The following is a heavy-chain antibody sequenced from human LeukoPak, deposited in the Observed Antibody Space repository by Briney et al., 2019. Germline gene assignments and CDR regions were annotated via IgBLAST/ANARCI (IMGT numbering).Heavy chain of an antibody. D-gene: IGHD6-19*01. CDR3: AKDGRSGWFPIDY. V-gene: IGHV3-30*18. CDR2: ISYDGSNK. J-gene: IGHJ4*02. Sequence: GGSLRLSCAASGFTFSSYSMNWVRQAPGKGLEWVAVISYDGSNKYYADSVKGRFTISSDNSKNTLYLQMNSLRAEDTAVYYCAKDGRSGWFPIDYWGQGTLVTVSS. CDR1: GFTFSSYS.